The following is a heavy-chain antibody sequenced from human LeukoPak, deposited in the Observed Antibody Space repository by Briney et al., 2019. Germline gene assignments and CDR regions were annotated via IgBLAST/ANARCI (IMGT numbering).Heavy chain of an antibody. D-gene: IGHD3-16*01. CDR2: IYYSGST. J-gene: IGHJ6*03. V-gene: IGHV4-39*02. CDR3: ARETSQKGAHYMDV. CDR1: GGSISSSSYY. Sequence: PSETLSLTCTVSGGSISSSSYYWGWIRQPPGKGLEWIGSIYYSGSTYYNPSLKSRVTISVDTSKNQFSLKLSPVTAADTAVYYCARETSQKGAHYMDVWGKGTTVTISS.